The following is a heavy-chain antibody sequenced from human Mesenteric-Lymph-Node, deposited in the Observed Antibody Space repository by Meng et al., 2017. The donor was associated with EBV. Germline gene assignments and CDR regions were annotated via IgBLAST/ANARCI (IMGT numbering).Heavy chain of an antibody. CDR2: IIPLFGPP. J-gene: IGHJ4*02. Sequence: QLQLVQAGAEVKKPGSSVKVSCKTSGDTFSTYAITWVRQAPGQGPEWMGGIIPLFGPPNYAQKFQGRVTIIADESTNTAYMELSSLRSEDTAVYYCARDRDAYNYYFDYWGQGTLVTVSS. V-gene: IGHV1-69*01. D-gene: IGHD5-24*01. CDR1: GDTFSTYA. CDR3: ARDRDAYNYYFDY.